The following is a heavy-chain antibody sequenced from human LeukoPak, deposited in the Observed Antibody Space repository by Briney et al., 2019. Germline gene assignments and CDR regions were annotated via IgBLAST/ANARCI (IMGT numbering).Heavy chain of an antibody. Sequence: SVKVSCKASGGTFSSYAISWVRQAPGQGLEWVGGIIPIFGTTKYAQKFQGRLTLTADKSTSTAYMELSSLRSEDTAVYYCARVGGVTTTFDYWGQGTLVTVSS. CDR3: ARVGGVTTTFDY. CDR2: IIPIFGTT. V-gene: IGHV1-69*06. CDR1: GGTFSSYA. D-gene: IGHD4-17*01. J-gene: IGHJ4*02.